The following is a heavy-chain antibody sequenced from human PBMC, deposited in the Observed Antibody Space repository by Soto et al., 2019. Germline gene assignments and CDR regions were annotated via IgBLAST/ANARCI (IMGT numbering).Heavy chain of an antibody. CDR2: IYYSGST. CDR3: ARGSFSSSSSWFDP. J-gene: IGHJ5*02. D-gene: IGHD6-6*01. V-gene: IGHV4-31*03. CDR1: GGSISSGGYY. Sequence: SETLSLTCTVSGGSISSGGYYWSWIRQHPRKGLEWIWYIYYSGSTYYNPSLHSRVSIAVDTTENQFSLKLTSVTAADTSVYYCARGSFSSSSSWFDPWGRGXLVTV.